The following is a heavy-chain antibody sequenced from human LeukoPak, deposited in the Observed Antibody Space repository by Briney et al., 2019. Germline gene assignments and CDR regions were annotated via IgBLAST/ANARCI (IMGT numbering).Heavy chain of an antibody. CDR2: IKEDGSEK. V-gene: IGHV3-7*01. CDR1: GFTFSTYW. J-gene: IGHJ4*02. Sequence: GGSLRLSCAASGFTFSTYWMTWVRQAPGKGLEWVANIKEDGSEKYYVDSVKGRFTISRDNAKNSLYLRMNSLRAEDTAVYYCARALCIWGGDCHYFDYWGQGTLVTVSS. CDR3: ARALCIWGGDCHYFDY. D-gene: IGHD2-21*01.